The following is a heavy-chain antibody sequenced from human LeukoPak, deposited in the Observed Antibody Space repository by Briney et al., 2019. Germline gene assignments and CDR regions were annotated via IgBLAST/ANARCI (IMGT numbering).Heavy chain of an antibody. CDR3: ARLTSWSYYFDY. J-gene: IGHJ4*02. D-gene: IGHD1-26*01. CDR2: IIPIFGTA. Sequence: SVKVSCKASGGTFSSYAISWVRQAPGQGLEWMGGIIPIFGTANYAQKFQGRVTITRDTSASTAYMELSSLRSEDTAVYYCARLTSWSYYFDYWGQGTLVTVSS. CDR1: GGTFSSYA. V-gene: IGHV1-69*05.